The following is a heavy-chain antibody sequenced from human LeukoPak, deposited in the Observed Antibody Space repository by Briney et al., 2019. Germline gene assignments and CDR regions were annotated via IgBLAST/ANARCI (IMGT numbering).Heavy chain of an antibody. Sequence: ASVKVSCKASGYTFTSYGIRWVRQAPGHGLEWMGWISTYYGNTNYAQKLQGRVTITTDTSTSTAYMELRSLRSDDTAVYYCARGKFGELLLDYWGQGTLVTVSS. CDR2: ISTYYGNT. CDR3: ARGKFGELLLDY. J-gene: IGHJ4*02. D-gene: IGHD3-10*01. V-gene: IGHV1-18*01. CDR1: GYTFTSYG.